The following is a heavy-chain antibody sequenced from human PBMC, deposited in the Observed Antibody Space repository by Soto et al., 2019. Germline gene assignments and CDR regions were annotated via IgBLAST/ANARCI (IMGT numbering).Heavy chain of an antibody. CDR2: IKQDGSEK. CDR1: GVTFSSYW. J-gene: IGHJ6*02. D-gene: IGHD5-18*01. V-gene: IGHV3-7*03. Sequence: GGSLSLSCAASGVTFSSYWMSWVRQAPGKGLEWVANIKQDGSEKYYVDSVKGRFTISRDNAKNSLYLQMNSLRAEDTAVYYCAREYSYGSILYYYYYGMDVWGQGTTVTVSS. CDR3: AREYSYGSILYYYYYGMDV.